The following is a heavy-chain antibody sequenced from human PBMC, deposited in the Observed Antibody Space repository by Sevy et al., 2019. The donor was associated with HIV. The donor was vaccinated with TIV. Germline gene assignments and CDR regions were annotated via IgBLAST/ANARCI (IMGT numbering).Heavy chain of an antibody. CDR3: ARPETRSYYYDSSGYIAFDI. Sequence: GESLKISCKGSGYSFTSYWIGWVRQMPGKGLEWMGIIYPGDSDTRYSPSFQGQVTISADKSISTAYLQWSSLKASDTAMYYCARPETRSYYYDSSGYIAFDIWGQGTMVTVSS. D-gene: IGHD3-22*01. CDR1: GYSFTSYW. J-gene: IGHJ3*02. CDR2: IYPGDSDT. V-gene: IGHV5-51*01.